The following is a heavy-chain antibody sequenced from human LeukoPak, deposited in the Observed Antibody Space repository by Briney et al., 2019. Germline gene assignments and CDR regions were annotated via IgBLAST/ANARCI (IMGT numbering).Heavy chain of an antibody. J-gene: IGHJ4*02. CDR2: ISGSGGST. D-gene: IGHD6-19*01. Sequence: PGGSLRLSCAASGFTFSSYAMSRVRQAPGKGLEWVSAISGSGGSTYYADSVKGRFTISRDNSRNTLYLQMNSLRAEDTAVYYCAKQRKIAVAGTFDYWGQGTLVTVSS. V-gene: IGHV3-23*01. CDR3: AKQRKIAVAGTFDY. CDR1: GFTFSSYA.